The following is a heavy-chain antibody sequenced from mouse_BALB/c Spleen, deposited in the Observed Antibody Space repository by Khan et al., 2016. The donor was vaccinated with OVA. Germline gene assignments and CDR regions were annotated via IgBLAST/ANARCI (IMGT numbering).Heavy chain of an antibody. J-gene: IGHJ4*01. V-gene: IGHV14-3*02. CDR3: DRAAWSYAMDY. CDR1: GFNVKDTY. CDR2: IDSANGNA. D-gene: IGHD1-1*02. Sequence: VRLQQSGAEFVKPGASVKLSCTVSGFNVKDTYMHWVKQRPEEGVEWIGRIDSANGNANYDPKFQDTATITADTSSNTAYLHLSRLTFEDTAVYYCDRAAWSYAMDYRSQGTSITVSS.